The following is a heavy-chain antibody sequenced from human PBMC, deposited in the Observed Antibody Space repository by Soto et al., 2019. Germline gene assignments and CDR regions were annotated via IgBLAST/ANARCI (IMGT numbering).Heavy chain of an antibody. D-gene: IGHD2-15*01. V-gene: IGHV4-59*01. CDR2: IYYSGST. Sequence: SETLSLTCTVSGGSISSYYWSWIRQPPGKGLEWIGYIYYSGSTNYNPSLESRVTISVDTSKNQFSLKLSSVTAADTAVYYCARGLPPPYYYGMDVWSQGTTVTVSS. J-gene: IGHJ6*02. CDR1: GGSISSYY. CDR3: ARGLPPPYYYGMDV.